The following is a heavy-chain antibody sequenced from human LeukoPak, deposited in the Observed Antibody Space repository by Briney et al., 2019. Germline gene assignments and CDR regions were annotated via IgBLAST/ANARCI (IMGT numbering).Heavy chain of an antibody. V-gene: IGHV3-21*01. J-gene: IGHJ4*02. CDR3: ARENHRSFDY. CDR1: GFSFIIIY. CDR2: ISSSGTYI. Sequence: GGSLRLSCAASGFSFIIIYVNCVRQAPGKGLEWVSCISSSGTYIYYADSVRGRFAISRDNAKNTLYLQMNSLRAEDTAVYYCARENHRSFDYWGEGSLVTVSS. D-gene: IGHD1-14*01.